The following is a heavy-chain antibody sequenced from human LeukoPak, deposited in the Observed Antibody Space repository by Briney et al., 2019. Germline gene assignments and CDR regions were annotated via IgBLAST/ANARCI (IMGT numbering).Heavy chain of an antibody. CDR2: IKQDGSEK. V-gene: IGHV3-7*01. J-gene: IGHJ5*02. CDR3: ARFRGPNWFDP. CDR1: GFTFDDYA. D-gene: IGHD3-10*01. Sequence: GGSLRLSCAASGFTFDDYAMHWVRQAPGKGLEWVANIKQDGSEKYYVDSVKGRFTISRDNAKNSLYLQMNSLRAEDTAVYYCARFRGPNWFDPWGQGTLVTVSS.